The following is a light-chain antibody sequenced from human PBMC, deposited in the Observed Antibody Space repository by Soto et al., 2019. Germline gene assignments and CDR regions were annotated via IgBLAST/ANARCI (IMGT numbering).Light chain of an antibody. CDR2: ANN. V-gene: IGLV1-40*01. CDR3: QSYDSSLSGYV. CDR1: SSDVGGYNY. J-gene: IGLJ1*01. Sequence: QSVLTQPASVSGSPGQSITISCTGTSSDVGGYNYVSWYQQLPGTAPKLLIFANNIRPSGVPDRFSGSKSGTSASLAITGLQAEDEADYYCQSYDSSLSGYVFGTGTKVTVL.